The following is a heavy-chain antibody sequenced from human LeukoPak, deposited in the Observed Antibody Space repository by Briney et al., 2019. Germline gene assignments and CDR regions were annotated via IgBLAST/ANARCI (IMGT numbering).Heavy chain of an antibody. V-gene: IGHV3-30*18. J-gene: IGHJ4*02. D-gene: IGHD6-13*01. CDR2: ISHDGSNK. CDR1: GFTFSSYG. Sequence: GGSLRLSCAASGFTFSSYGMHWVRQAPGKGLEWVAVISHDGSNKYYADSVKGRFTISRDNSKNTLYLQMNSLRAEDTAVYYCAKGYSSSWYNYFDYWGQGTLVTVSS. CDR3: AKGYSSSWYNYFDY.